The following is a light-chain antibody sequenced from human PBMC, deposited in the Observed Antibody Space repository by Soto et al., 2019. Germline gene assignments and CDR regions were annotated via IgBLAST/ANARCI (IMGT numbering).Light chain of an antibody. Sequence: EIVMTQSPATLSVSPGERATLSCRASQSISSSLAWYQQRPGQAPRLLIYGASTRATGIPGRFSGSGSGTEFTLSINSLQSEDFAVYYCQQYGSSLFTFGPGTKVDIK. V-gene: IGKV3-15*01. CDR2: GAS. J-gene: IGKJ3*01. CDR3: QQYGSSLFT. CDR1: QSISSS.